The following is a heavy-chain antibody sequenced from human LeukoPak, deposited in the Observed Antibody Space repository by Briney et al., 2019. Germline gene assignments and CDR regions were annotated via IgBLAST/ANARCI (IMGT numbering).Heavy chain of an antibody. D-gene: IGHD3-16*02. J-gene: IGHJ6*02. CDR2: INHSGST. Sequence: SETLSLTCAVYGGSFSGYYWSWIRQPPGKGLEWIGEINHSGSTNYNPSLKSRVTISVDTSKNQFSLKLSSVTAADTAVYYCARPYDYVWGSYRCGMDVWGQGTTVTVSS. V-gene: IGHV4-34*01. CDR1: GGSFSGYY. CDR3: ARPYDYVWGSYRCGMDV.